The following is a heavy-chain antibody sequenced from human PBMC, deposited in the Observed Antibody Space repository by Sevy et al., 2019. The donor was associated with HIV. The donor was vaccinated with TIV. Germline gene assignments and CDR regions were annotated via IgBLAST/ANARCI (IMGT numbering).Heavy chain of an antibody. V-gene: IGHV3-23*01. CDR2: ISGSGGST. CDR3: AKANCSGGSCYDY. Sequence: GGSLRLSCAASGFTFSSYAMSWVRQAPGKGLEWVSAISGSGGSTYYADSVKGRFTISRDNSKNTLYLQMNSLRAEDMAVYYCAKANCSGGSCYDYWGQGTLVTVSS. CDR1: GFTFSSYA. J-gene: IGHJ4*02. D-gene: IGHD2-15*01.